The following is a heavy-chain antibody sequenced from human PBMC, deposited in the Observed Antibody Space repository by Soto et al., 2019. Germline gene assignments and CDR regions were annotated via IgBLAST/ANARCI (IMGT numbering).Heavy chain of an antibody. CDR1: GFTFSSYG. CDR3: AREGSSGWYLRYYYGMDV. CDR2: IWYDGSNK. Sequence: GGSLRLSCAASGFTFSSYGMHWVRQAPGKGLEWVAVIWYDGSNKYYADSVKGRFTISRDNPKNTLYLQMNSLRAEDTAVYYCAREGSSGWYLRYYYGMDVWGQGTTVTVSS. J-gene: IGHJ6*02. D-gene: IGHD6-19*01. V-gene: IGHV3-33*01.